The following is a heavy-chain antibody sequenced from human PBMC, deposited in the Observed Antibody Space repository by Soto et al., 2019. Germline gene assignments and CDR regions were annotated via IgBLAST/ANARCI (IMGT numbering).Heavy chain of an antibody. CDR2: IYYSGST. CDR1: GGSISSSSYY. V-gene: IGHV4-39*01. Sequence: PSETLSLTCTVSGGSISSSSYYWGWIRQPPGKGLEWIGSIYYSGSTYYNPSLRSRVTISVDTSKNQFSLKLSSVTAADTAVYYCARRTTGFPAAITNYYYYYMDVWGKGTTVTVSS. J-gene: IGHJ6*03. CDR3: ARRTTGFPAAITNYYYYYMDV. D-gene: IGHD2-2*01.